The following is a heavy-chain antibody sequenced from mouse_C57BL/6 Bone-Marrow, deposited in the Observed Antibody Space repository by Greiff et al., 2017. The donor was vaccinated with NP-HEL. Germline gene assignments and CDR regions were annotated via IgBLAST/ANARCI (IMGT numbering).Heavy chain of an antibody. CDR3: NTLDYDGEGY. V-gene: IGHV14-4*01. J-gene: IGHJ2*01. CDR1: GFNIKDDY. Sequence: EVQLQQSGAELVRPGASVKLSCTASGFNIKDDYMHWVKQRPEQGLEWIGWIDPENGDTEYAPKFQGKATITADTSSNTAYLQLSSLTSEDTAVYYCNTLDYDGEGYWGQGTTLTVSS. CDR2: IDPENGDT. D-gene: IGHD2-4*01.